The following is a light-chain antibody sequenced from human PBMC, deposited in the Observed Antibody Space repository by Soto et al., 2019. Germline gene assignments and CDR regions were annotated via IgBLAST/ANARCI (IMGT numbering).Light chain of an antibody. CDR3: NSYTSKSTYV. V-gene: IGLV2-14*03. CDR1: SSDVGGYNS. Sequence: QSALTQPASVSGSPGQSITISCTGTSSDVGGYNSVSWYQHHPGKAPKLMIYDVSNRPSGVSTRFSGSKSDNTASLTISGLQDEDDADYYCNSYTSKSTYVFGTGTKVTVL. CDR2: DVS. J-gene: IGLJ1*01.